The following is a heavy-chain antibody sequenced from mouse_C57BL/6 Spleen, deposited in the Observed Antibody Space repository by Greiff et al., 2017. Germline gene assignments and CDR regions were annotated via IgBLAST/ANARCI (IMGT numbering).Heavy chain of an antibody. CDR1: GYTFTSYG. J-gene: IGHJ2*01. D-gene: IGHD4-1*01. V-gene: IGHV1-81*01. CDR3: ARRRLGEGFDY. Sequence: VQLQESGAELARPGASVKLSCKASGYTFTSYGISWVKQRTGQGLEWIGEIYPRSGNTYYNEKFKGKATLTADKSSSTAYMELRSLTSEDSAVYFCARRRLGEGFDYWGQGTTLTVSS. CDR2: IYPRSGNT.